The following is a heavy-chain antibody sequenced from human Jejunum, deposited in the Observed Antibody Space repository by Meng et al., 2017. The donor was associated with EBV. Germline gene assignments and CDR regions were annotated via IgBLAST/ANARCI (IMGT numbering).Heavy chain of an antibody. Sequence: QVQLVQSGAEVKEPGASVKVSCKASGYTFTNYGVSWVRQAPGQGLEWMGWISAYNGNTDYAQKLQGRVTMTTDTPTSTAYMELRSLRSDDTAVYYCTILSHCDGGICYSYDYWGQGTLLTVSS. CDR2: ISAYNGNT. CDR1: GYTFTNYG. CDR3: TILSHCDGGICYSYDY. V-gene: IGHV1-18*01. J-gene: IGHJ4*02. D-gene: IGHD2-15*01.